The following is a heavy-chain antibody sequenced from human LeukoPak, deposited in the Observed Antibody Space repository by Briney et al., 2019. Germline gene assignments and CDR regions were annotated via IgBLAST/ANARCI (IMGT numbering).Heavy chain of an antibody. V-gene: IGHV1-8*03. J-gene: IGHJ6*03. CDR1: GYTFTSYD. Sequence: ASVKVSCKASGYTFTSYDINWVRQATGQGLEWMGWMNPNSGNTGYAQKFQGRVTITRNTSISTAYMELSSLRSEDTAVYYCARAARLGELSPYYPVMANYYYYYYMDVWGKGTTVTVSS. D-gene: IGHD3-16*02. CDR3: ARAARLGELSPYYPVMANYYYYYYMDV. CDR2: MNPNSGNT.